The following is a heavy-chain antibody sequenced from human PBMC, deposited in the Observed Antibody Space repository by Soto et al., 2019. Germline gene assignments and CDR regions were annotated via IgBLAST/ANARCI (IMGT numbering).Heavy chain of an antibody. CDR3: AKGGPDGFCSGGRCYFDY. D-gene: IGHD2-15*01. CDR2: ISWNSNII. V-gene: IGHV3-9*01. Sequence: EVQLVESGGGLVQPGRSLRLSCAASGFTFDDYAMHWVRRVPGKGLEWVSSISWNSNIIGYADSVKSRFTISRDNAKNSLYLQMNSLRPEDTALYYCAKGGPDGFCSGGRCYFDYWGQGTLVTVSS. J-gene: IGHJ4*02. CDR1: GFTFDDYA.